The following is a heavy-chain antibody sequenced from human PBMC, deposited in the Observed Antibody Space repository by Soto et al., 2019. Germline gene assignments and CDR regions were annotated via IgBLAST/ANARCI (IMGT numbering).Heavy chain of an antibody. J-gene: IGHJ4*02. V-gene: IGHV1-2*04. CDR3: ARGPNWGSPYYFDY. D-gene: IGHD7-27*01. CDR2: INPNIGGS. CDR1: VYTFTGYY. Sequence: ASVKVSCKASVYTFTGYYMHWVRQAPGQGLEWMGWINPNIGGSNYAQKFQGCVTMTRDTSSSTAYMELSRLTADDTAVYYCARGPNWGSPYYFDYWGQGTLVTVSS.